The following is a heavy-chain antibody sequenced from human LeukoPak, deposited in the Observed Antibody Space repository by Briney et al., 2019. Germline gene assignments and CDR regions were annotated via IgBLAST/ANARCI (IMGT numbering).Heavy chain of an antibody. Sequence: PSETLSLTCTVSGDSISTTHYYWGWIRQPPGKGLEWVSAISGSGGSTYYADSVKGRFTISRDNTKNTLYLQMNSLRAEDTAVYYCARDPYYDFWSGYPHYFDYWGQGTLVTVSS. J-gene: IGHJ4*02. CDR1: GDSISTTHYY. D-gene: IGHD3-3*01. CDR2: ISGSGGST. CDR3: ARDPYYDFWSGYPHYFDY. V-gene: IGHV3-23*01.